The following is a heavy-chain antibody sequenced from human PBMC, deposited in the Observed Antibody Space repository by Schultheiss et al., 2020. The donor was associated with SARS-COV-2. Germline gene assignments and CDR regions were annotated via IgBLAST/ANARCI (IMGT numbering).Heavy chain of an antibody. J-gene: IGHJ4*02. V-gene: IGHV1-24*01. CDR2: FDPEDGET. Sequence: ASVKVSCKVSGYTLTELSMHWVRQAPGKGLEWMGGFDPEDGETIYAQNFQGRVTITADESTNTAYMELSSLRSEDTAVYYCATNTYYSDGSGFEEFDYWGQGTLVTVSS. CDR1: GYTLTELS. CDR3: ATNTYYSDGSGFEEFDY. D-gene: IGHD3-22*01.